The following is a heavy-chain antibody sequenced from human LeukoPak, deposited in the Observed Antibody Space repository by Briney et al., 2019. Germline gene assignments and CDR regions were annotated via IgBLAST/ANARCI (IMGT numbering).Heavy chain of an antibody. V-gene: IGHV3-30*02. D-gene: IGHD2-2*02. CDR2: IQYDGSNK. CDR3: AKSEHTTYCNSTSCYTTWGY. Sequence: GGSLRLSCAASGFTFSTYGMHWVRQAPGKGLEWVAFIQYDGSNKYYPDSVEGRFTISRDNSKNTLYLQMNSLRAEDTAVYYCAKSEHTTYCNSTSCYTTWGYWGQGTLVTVSS. CDR1: GFTFSTYG. J-gene: IGHJ4*02.